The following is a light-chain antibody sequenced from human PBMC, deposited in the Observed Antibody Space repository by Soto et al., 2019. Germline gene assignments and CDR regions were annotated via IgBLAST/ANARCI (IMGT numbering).Light chain of an antibody. CDR3: QQRSNWPWT. CDR2: DAS. CDR1: QSVSSY. V-gene: IGKV3-11*01. Sequence: EIVLTQSPATLSLSPGERATLSCRASQSVSSYLAWYQQKPGQAPRLLIYDASNRATGIPARFGGSGSGTDFTLTISRLEPEDFAVYYCQQRSNWPWTFGQGTKVDIK. J-gene: IGKJ1*01.